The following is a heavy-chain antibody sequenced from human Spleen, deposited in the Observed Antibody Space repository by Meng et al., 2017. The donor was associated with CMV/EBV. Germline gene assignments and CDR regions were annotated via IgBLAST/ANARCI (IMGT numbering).Heavy chain of an antibody. Sequence: SETLSLTCAVYGGSFSSSYWDWIRQPPGKGLEWIGDINHGGGTNYNPSLKSRVTISVDTSKNQFSLKLTSVTAADTAVYYCARGRNIYCSSTSCLAWFDPWGQGTLVTVSS. CDR3: ARGRNIYCSSTSCLAWFDP. V-gene: IGHV4-34*01. CDR2: INHGGGT. D-gene: IGHD2-2*01. CDR1: GGSFSSSY. J-gene: IGHJ5*02.